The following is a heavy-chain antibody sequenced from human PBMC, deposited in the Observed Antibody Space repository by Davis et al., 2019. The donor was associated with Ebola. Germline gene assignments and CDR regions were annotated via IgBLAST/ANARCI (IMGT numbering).Heavy chain of an antibody. CDR3: ARYFVDIAVVPAAMSWYFDL. J-gene: IGHJ2*01. CDR2: IKQDGSEK. CDR1: GFTFSSYW. V-gene: IGHV3-7*03. D-gene: IGHD2-2*03. Sequence: GESLKISCAASGFTFSSYWMSWVRQAPGKGLEWVANIKQDGSEKYYVDSVKGRFTISRDNSKNTLYLQMNSLRAEDTAVYYCARYFVDIAVVPAAMSWYFDLWGRGTLVTVSS.